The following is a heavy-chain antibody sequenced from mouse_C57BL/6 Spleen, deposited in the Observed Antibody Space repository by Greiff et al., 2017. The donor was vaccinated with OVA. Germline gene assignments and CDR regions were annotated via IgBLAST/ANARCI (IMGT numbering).Heavy chain of an antibody. V-gene: IGHV1-59*01. CDR2: IDPSDSYT. CDR1: GYTFTSYW. D-gene: IGHD2-12*01. Sequence: VQLQQPGAELVRPGTSVKLSCKASGYTFTSYWMHWVKQRPGQGLEWIGVIDPSDSYTNYNHKFKGKATLTVDTSSSTAYLLLSSLPSEYSAVFYGTGGGYDACFDYWGEGTTQTVTS. J-gene: IGHJ2*01. CDR3: TGGGYDACFDY.